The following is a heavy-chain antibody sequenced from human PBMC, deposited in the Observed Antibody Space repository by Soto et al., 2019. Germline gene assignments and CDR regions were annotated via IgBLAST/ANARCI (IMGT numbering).Heavy chain of an antibody. Sequence: PGGSLRLSCAASGFTFSIYAMTWVRQAPGKGLEWVSTTGGTGRTTYYADSVKGRFTVSRDNSKNTLDLQMSSLRAEDKAVYYCATVHNTSRSFDYWGQGTLVTVSS. CDR1: GFTFSIYA. CDR3: ATVHNTSRSFDY. CDR2: TGGTGRTT. V-gene: IGHV3-23*01. D-gene: IGHD1-1*01. J-gene: IGHJ4*02.